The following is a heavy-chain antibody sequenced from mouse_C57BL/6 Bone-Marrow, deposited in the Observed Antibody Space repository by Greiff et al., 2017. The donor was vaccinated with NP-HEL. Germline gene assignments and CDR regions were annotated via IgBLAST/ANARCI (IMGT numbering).Heavy chain of an antibody. CDR3: ARAGTTGSYAMDY. CDR1: GYTFTSYG. J-gene: IGHJ4*01. CDR2: IYPRSGNT. D-gene: IGHD1-1*01. Sequence: VKLQQSGAELARPGASVKLSCKASGYTFTSYGISWVKQRTGQGLEWIGEIYPRSGNTYYNEKFKGKATLTADKSSSTAYMELRSLTSEDSAVYFCARAGTTGSYAMDYWGQGTSVTVSS. V-gene: IGHV1-81*01.